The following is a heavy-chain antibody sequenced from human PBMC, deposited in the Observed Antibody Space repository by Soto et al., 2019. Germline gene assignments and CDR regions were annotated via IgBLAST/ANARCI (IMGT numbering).Heavy chain of an antibody. D-gene: IGHD1-26*01. V-gene: IGHV4-61*01. J-gene: IGHJ5*02. CDR1: GGSVSSGSYY. CDR2: IYYSGST. Sequence: SETLSLTCTVSGGSVSSGSYYWSWIRQPPGKGLEWIGYIYYSGSTNYNPSLKSRVTISVDTSKNQFSLKLSSVTAADTAVYYCARDWYSGSYNWFDPWGQGTLVTVSS. CDR3: ARDWYSGSYNWFDP.